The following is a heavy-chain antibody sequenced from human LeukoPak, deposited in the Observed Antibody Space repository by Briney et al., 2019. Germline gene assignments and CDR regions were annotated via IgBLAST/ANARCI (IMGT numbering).Heavy chain of an antibody. CDR1: GGSISSSDW. CDR2: IYHSGST. J-gene: IGHJ4*02. Sequence: SETLSLTCAVSGGSISSSDWWSWVRQPPGKGLEWIGEIYHSGSTNYNPSLKSRVTISVDKSKNQFSLNLSSVTAADTAVYYCARDRRYYDSSAYIRGFDYWGQGILVTVSS. D-gene: IGHD3-22*01. V-gene: IGHV4-4*02. CDR3: ARDRRYYDSSAYIRGFDY.